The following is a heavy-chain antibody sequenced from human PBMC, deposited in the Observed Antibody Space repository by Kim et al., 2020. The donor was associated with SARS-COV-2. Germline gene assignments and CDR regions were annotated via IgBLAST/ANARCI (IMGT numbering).Heavy chain of an antibody. Sequence: SETLSLTCTVSGGSISSSSYYWGWIRQPPGKGLEWIGSIYYSGSTYYNPSLKSRVTISVDTSKNQFSLKLSSVTAADTAVYYCARVRDCSSTSCYDLGFDYWGQGTLVTVSS. V-gene: IGHV4-39*07. CDR2: IYYSGST. CDR1: GGSISSSSYY. CDR3: ARVRDCSSTSCYDLGFDY. D-gene: IGHD2-2*01. J-gene: IGHJ4*02.